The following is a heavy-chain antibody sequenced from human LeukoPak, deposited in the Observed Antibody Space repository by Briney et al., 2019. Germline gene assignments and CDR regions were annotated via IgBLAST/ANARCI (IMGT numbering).Heavy chain of an antibody. V-gene: IGHV1-2*02. CDR2: INPNSGGT. CDR1: GYTFTGYY. Sequence: ASVKVSCKASGYTFTGYYMHWVRQAPGQGLEWMGWINPNSGGTNYAQKFQGRVTMTRDTSISTAYMELSRLRSDDTAVYYCARDKIRGYSGYDPDDAFDIWGQGTMVTVSS. D-gene: IGHD5-12*01. J-gene: IGHJ3*02. CDR3: ARDKIRGYSGYDPDDAFDI.